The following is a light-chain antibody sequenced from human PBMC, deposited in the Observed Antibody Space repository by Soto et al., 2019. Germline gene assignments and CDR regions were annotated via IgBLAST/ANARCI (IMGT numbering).Light chain of an antibody. CDR2: EGS. CDR3: CSYAGSSTFAYV. V-gene: IGLV2-23*03. Sequence: QSVLTQPASVSGSPGQSITISCTGTSSDVGSYNHVSWYQQHPGKAPKLMIYEGSKRPSGVSNRFSGSKSGNTASLTISGLQAEDEADYYCCSYAGSSTFAYVFGSGTKLTVL. J-gene: IGLJ1*01. CDR1: SSDVGSYNH.